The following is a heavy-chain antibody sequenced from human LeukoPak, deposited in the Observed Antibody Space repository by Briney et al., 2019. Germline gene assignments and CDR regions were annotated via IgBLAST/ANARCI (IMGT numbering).Heavy chain of an antibody. J-gene: IGHJ4*02. CDR1: GYTFTSYA. CDR2: INTNTGNP. CDR3: ARDGHPHYYDSSGYYYRSAFSFDY. D-gene: IGHD3-22*01. V-gene: IGHV7-4-1*02. Sequence: ASVKVSCKASGYTFTSYAMNWVRQAPGQGLEWMGWINTNTGNPTYAQGFTGRFVFSLDTSVSTAYLQISSLKAEDTAVYYCARDGHPHYYDSSGYYYRSAFSFDYWGQGTLVTVSS.